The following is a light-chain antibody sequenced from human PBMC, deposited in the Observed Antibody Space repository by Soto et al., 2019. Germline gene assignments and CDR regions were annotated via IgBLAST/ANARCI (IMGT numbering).Light chain of an antibody. V-gene: IGLV2-8*01. CDR1: SSDVGGYND. J-gene: IGLJ1*01. CDR2: EVS. CDR3: RSYAGSNNLYV. Sequence: QSALTQPPSASGSPGQSVTISCTGTSSDVGGYNDVSWYQQHPGKAPKLMIYEVSKRPSGVPDRFSGSKSGNTASLTVSGLQAEDEADYYCRSYAGSNNLYVFGPGTKLTVL.